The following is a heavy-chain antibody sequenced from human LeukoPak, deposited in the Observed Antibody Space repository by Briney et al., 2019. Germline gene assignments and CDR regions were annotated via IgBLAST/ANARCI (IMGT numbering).Heavy chain of an antibody. Sequence: GGSLRLSCAASGFTFSSYSMNWVRQAPGKGLEWVSSISTSSSYIYYADSVKGRFTISRDNSKNTLYLQMNSLRADDTAVYYCAKSGYNRFDYWGQGTLVTVSS. D-gene: IGHD5-24*01. J-gene: IGHJ4*02. CDR1: GFTFSSYS. V-gene: IGHV3-21*04. CDR3: AKSGYNRFDY. CDR2: ISTSSSYI.